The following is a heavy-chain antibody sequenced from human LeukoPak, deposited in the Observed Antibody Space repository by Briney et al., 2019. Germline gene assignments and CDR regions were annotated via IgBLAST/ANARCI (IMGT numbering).Heavy chain of an antibody. CDR1: GGSICSYY. CDR3: AREVVVPAAKGFDYYYYYMDV. J-gene: IGHJ6*03. D-gene: IGHD2-2*01. V-gene: IGHV4-4*07. Sequence: SETLSLTCTVSGGSICSYYWSWIRQPAGKGLEWIGRIYTSGSTNYNPSLKSRVTMSVDTSKNQFSLKLSSVTAADTAVYYCAREVVVPAAKGFDYYYYYMDVWGKGTTVTVSS. CDR2: IYTSGST.